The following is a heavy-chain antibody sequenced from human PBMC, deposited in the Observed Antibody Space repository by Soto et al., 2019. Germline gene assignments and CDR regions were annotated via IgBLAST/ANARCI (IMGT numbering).Heavy chain of an antibody. CDR2: IKQDGSEK. Sequence: EVQLVESGGGLVQPGGSLRLSCAAYGFTLSSYWMSWIRQVSGKGLEWVANIKQDGSEKYYVESVKGRFTISRDNAKNSLYLQMNSLRAEDTAVYYCARGRDSSGYRFDYWGQGTLVTVSS. V-gene: IGHV3-7*01. CDR3: ARGRDSSGYRFDY. CDR1: GFTLSSYW. J-gene: IGHJ4*02. D-gene: IGHD3-22*01.